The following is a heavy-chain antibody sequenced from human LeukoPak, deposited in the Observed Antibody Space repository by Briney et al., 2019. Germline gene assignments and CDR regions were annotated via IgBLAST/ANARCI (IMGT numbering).Heavy chain of an antibody. D-gene: IGHD5-18*01. J-gene: IGHJ4*02. Sequence: GGSLRLSCEASGFTFSSYGMTWVRQAPGKGLEWVSGISGSGVNTYYADSVKGRFTISRDNSKNTLYLQMSSLRGEDTAIYYCAKGTAMVGYWGQGTLVIVSS. CDR3: AKGTAMVGY. CDR1: GFTFSSYG. CDR2: ISGSGVNT. V-gene: IGHV3-23*01.